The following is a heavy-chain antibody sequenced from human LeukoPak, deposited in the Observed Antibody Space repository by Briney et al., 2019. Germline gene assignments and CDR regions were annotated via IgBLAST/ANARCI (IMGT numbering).Heavy chain of an antibody. CDR1: GGSISSGSYY. Sequence: SETLSLTCTVSGGSISSGSYYWSWLRQPPGKGLEWIGYISYSGTTKYNPSLESRVTTSVDTSKNQLSMNLRFVTAADTAVYYCARQLYDYSSGWHRWFDPWGQGTQVTVSS. CDR3: ARQLYDYSSGWHRWFDP. D-gene: IGHD6-19*01. V-gene: IGHV4-61*01. J-gene: IGHJ5*02. CDR2: ISYSGTT.